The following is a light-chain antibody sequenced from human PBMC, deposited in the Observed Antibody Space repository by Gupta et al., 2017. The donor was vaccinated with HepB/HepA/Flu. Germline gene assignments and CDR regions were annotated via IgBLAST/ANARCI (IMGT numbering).Light chain of an antibody. V-gene: IGLV2-14*03. CDR1: SSDIGGYNY. J-gene: IGLJ2*01. CDR3: SSYTNSDPVV. Sequence: QSALTQPASVSGSPAQSISISCTGTSSDIGGYNYVSWYQQHPGNAPKLMIYDVNNRPSGVSNRFSGSKSGNTASLTISGLQAEDEADYYCSSYTNSDPVVFGGGTKLTVL. CDR2: DVN.